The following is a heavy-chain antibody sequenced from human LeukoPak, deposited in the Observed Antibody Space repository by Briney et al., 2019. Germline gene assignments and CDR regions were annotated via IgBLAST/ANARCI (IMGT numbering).Heavy chain of an antibody. V-gene: IGHV3-48*01. D-gene: IGHD2-15*01. J-gene: IGHJ4*02. Sequence: GGSLRLSCAASGFTFSSYSMNWVRQAPGKGLEWVSYIRSSGSTIYYADSVRGRFTISRDNAKNSLYLQMNSLRAEDTAVYYCARGGSSWYGFDYWGQGTLVTVSS. CDR2: IRSSGSTI. CDR1: GFTFSSYS. CDR3: ARGGSSWYGFDY.